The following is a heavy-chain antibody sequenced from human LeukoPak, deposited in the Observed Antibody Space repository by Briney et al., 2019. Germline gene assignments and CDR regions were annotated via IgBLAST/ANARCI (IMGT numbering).Heavy chain of an antibody. CDR1: GFTFDDYT. J-gene: IGHJ4*02. Sequence: SGGSLRLSCAASGFTFDDYTMHWVRQAPGKGLEWVSLISWDGGSTYYADSVKGRFTISRDNSKNSLYLQMNSLRTEDTALYCCAKDKGDCSSTSCYLTSYFDYWGQGTLVTVSS. CDR2: ISWDGGST. CDR3: AKDKGDCSSTSCYLTSYFDY. V-gene: IGHV3-43*01. D-gene: IGHD2-2*01.